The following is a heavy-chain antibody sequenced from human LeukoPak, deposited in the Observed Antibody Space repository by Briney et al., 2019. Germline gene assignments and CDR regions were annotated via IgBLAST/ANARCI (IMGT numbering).Heavy chain of an antibody. V-gene: IGHV3-23*01. J-gene: IGHJ6*03. Sequence: GGSLRLSCAASGFTFSTFAMIWVRQAPGKGLEWVSAISGSGGSTYYADSVKGRFTISRDNSKNTLYLQMNSLRAEDTAVYYCARGHQSHYYYYMDVWGKGTTVTISS. CDR1: GFTFSTFA. CDR3: ARGHQSHYYYYMDV. CDR2: ISGSGGST.